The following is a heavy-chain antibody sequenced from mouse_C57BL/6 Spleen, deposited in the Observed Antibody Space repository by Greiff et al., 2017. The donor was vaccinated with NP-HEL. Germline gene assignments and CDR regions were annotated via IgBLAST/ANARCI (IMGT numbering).Heavy chain of an antibody. CDR2: IDPENGDT. D-gene: IGHD2-1*01. CDR1: GFNIKDDY. CDR3: TTKLHGY. V-gene: IGHV14-4*01. J-gene: IGHJ2*01. Sequence: EVQLQQSGAELVRPGASVKLSCTASGFNIKDDYMHWVKQRPEQGLEWIGWIDPENGDTEYASKFQGKATITADTSSNTAYLQLSSLTSEDTAVYYCTTKLHGYWGQGTTLTVSS.